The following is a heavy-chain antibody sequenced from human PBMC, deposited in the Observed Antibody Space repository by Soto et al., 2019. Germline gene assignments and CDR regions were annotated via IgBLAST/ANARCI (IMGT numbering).Heavy chain of an antibody. J-gene: IGHJ5*02. CDR2: IYNSGRT. CDR1: GGSISTSSYY. Sequence: SETLSLTCAVSGGSISTSSYYWGWIRQPPGKGLEWIGSIYNSGRTYHNPSLKSRVIMSVDTSKNQFSLKLSSVTAADTAVYYCARNSHMVRDPNWFDPWGQGTLVTVSS. CDR3: ARNSHMVRDPNWFDP. D-gene: IGHD3-10*01. V-gene: IGHV4-39*01.